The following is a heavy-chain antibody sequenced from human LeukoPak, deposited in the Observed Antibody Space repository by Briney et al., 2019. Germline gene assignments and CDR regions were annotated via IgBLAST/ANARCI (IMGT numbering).Heavy chain of an antibody. V-gene: IGHV3-30*18. CDR3: AKWRTAMDY. CDR2: ISYDGSNK. Sequence: GRSLRLSCAASGFTFSSYGMHWVRQAPGKGLEWVAVISYDGSNKYYADSVKGRFTIPRDNSKNTLCLQMNSLRAEDTAVYYCAKWRTAMDYWGQGTLVTVSS. CDR1: GFTFSSYG. J-gene: IGHJ4*02. D-gene: IGHD2-21*02.